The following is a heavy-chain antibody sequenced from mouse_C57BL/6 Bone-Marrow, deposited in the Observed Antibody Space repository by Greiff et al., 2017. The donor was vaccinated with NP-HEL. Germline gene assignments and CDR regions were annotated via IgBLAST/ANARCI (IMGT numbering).Heavy chain of an antibody. V-gene: IGHV1-53*01. CDR3: ARRWYDYGGAMDY. J-gene: IGHJ4*01. CDR1: GYTFTSSW. D-gene: IGHD2-4*01. CDR2: INPSNGGT. Sequence: QVQLQQPGTELVKPGASVKLSCKASGYTFTSSWMHWVKQRPGQGLAWIGNINPSNGGTNYNEKFKSKATLTVDKSTSTAYMQLSSVTSEDSAVYDCARRWYDYGGAMDYWGQGTSVTVSS.